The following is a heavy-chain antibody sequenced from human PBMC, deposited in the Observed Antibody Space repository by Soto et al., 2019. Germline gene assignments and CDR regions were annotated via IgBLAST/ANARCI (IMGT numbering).Heavy chain of an antibody. Sequence: GGSLRLSCVASGLTFGSRAMSWVRQAPGEGLQWVSTITDTGGDAKYADSVRGRFVISRDNSKKILYLQMTSLTAEDSAMYFCARGSTDSYPGSRIFDFWRRGTLATVSS. D-gene: IGHD3-10*01. CDR1: GLTFGSRA. V-gene: IGHV3-23*01. J-gene: IGHJ4*02. CDR2: ITDTGGDA. CDR3: ARGSTDSYPGSRIFDF.